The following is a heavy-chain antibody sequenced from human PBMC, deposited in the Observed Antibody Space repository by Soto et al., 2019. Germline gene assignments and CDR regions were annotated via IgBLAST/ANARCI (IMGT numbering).Heavy chain of an antibody. CDR2: IKRDGSEK. D-gene: IGHD2-2*01. J-gene: IGHJ4*02. CDR1: GFSISDYW. V-gene: IGHV3-7*01. CDR3: ARDRDLAVPAAVIYFDS. Sequence: GGSLRLSCAASGFSISDYWMSWVRQAPGKGLEWVANIKRDGSEKYYVDSVKGRFTISRDNAKNSLYLQMNSLRADDTAVYYCARDRDLAVPAAVIYFDSWGQGTLVTVSS.